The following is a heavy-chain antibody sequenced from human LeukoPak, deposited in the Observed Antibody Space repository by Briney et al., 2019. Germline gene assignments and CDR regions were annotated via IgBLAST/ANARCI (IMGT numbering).Heavy chain of an antibody. CDR3: VSAYDTSGYDLDY. J-gene: IGHJ4*02. Sequence: SVKVSCKASGCTFSSYAISWVRQAPGQGLEGVGGIIPILGTANYAQMFQGRVTITTGESKSTAYLELSTLTSEDTAVYYCVSAYDTSGYDLDYWGQGTLVTVSS. V-gene: IGHV1-69*05. CDR1: GCTFSSYA. CDR2: IIPILGTA. D-gene: IGHD3-22*01.